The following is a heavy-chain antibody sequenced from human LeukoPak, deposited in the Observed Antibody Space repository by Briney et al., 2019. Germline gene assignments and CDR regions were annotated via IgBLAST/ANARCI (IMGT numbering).Heavy chain of an antibody. CDR1: GGSFSGYY. CDR2: INHSGST. CDR3: ARDSGGATKYYFDY. Sequence: SETLSLTCTVYGGSFSGYYWSWIRQPPGQGLEWVGEINHSGSTNYNPSLKSRVTISVDTSKNQFSLKLSSVTAADTAVYYCARDSGGATKYYFDYWGQGTLVTVSS. D-gene: IGHD1-26*01. V-gene: IGHV4-34*01. J-gene: IGHJ4*02.